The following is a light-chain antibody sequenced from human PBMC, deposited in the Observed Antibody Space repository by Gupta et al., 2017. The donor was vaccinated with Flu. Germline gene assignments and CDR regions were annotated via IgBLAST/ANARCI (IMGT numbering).Light chain of an antibody. Sequence: DIQMTQSPSALSASVGDRITIACRASQSISNYLNWYQQKPGKAPKLLIYAASTLQSGVPSRFSGSGSGTDXPLTISXRQQEDFATYYFQQNDSSPLFSFGXGTRLEIK. V-gene: IGKV1-39*01. CDR1: QSISNY. CDR2: AAS. CDR3: QQNDSSPLFS. J-gene: IGKJ2*03.